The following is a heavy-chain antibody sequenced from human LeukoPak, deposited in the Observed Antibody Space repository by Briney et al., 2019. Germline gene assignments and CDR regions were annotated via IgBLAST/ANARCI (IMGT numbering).Heavy chain of an antibody. D-gene: IGHD3-22*01. J-gene: IGHJ4*02. CDR1: GFTFQNYA. CDR2: ISGSGPST. CDR3: ARLPTFYYDSSHYHYDY. V-gene: IGHV3-23*01. Sequence: GGSLRLSCAASGFTFQNYAMSWVRQAPGKGLEWASSISGSGPSTDYADSVKGRFTISRDKAKNTLYLQMNSLRAEDAAVYYCARLPTFYYDSSHYHYDYWGQGTLVTVSS.